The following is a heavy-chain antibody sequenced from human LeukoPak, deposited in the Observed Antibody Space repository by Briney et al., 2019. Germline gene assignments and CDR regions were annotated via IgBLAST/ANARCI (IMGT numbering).Heavy chain of an antibody. D-gene: IGHD3-22*01. CDR3: ARRNYYDRSGYFDY. CDR2: IHVGDSDT. V-gene: IGHV5-51*01. CDR1: GYSFTSYW. Sequence: GESLKISCQATGYSFTSYWIGWVRQMPGKGLEWMGIIHVGDSDTRYSPSFQGQVTISADKSISTAYLQWSSLKASDTAKYYCARRNYYDRSGYFDYWGRGTLVTVSS. J-gene: IGHJ4*02.